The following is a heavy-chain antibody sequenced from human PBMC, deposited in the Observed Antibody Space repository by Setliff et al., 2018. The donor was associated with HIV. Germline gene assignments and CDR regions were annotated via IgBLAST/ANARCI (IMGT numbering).Heavy chain of an antibody. CDR3: ARRDVSFWSGKFDY. CDR2: IYHSGGT. Sequence: SETLSLPCAVSGYSLSSPHYWGWIRQPPGKGLEWIGSIYHSGGTFYSRSLKGRVTISLDTSQTQLSLKLNAVTAADTAVYYCARRDVSFWSGKFDYWGQGVLVTVSS. D-gene: IGHD3-3*01. CDR1: GYSLSSPHY. J-gene: IGHJ4*02. V-gene: IGHV4-38-2*01.